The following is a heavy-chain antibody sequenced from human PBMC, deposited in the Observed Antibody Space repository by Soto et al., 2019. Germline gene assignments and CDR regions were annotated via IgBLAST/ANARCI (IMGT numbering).Heavy chain of an antibody. V-gene: IGHV4-31*03. D-gene: IGHD6-25*01. J-gene: IGHJ4*02. Sequence: SETLSLTCTVSGGSISSGGYYWSWIRQHPGKGLEWIGYIYYSGSTNYNPSLKSRVTISVDTSKNQFSLKLSSVTAADTAVYYCARFPFDSSDCTNPRYFDSWGQGTLVTVSS. CDR1: GGSISSGGYY. CDR2: IYYSGST. CDR3: ARFPFDSSDCTNPRYFDS.